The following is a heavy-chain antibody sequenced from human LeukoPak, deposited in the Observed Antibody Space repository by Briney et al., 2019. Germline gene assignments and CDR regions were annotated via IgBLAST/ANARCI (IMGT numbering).Heavy chain of an antibody. V-gene: IGHV3-53*01. CDR3: ARGWALD. CDR2: IDSGGTT. D-gene: IGHD1-26*01. CDR1: GVTLNSNY. Sequence: GGSLRLSCAASGVTLNSNYLSWVRQAPGRGLEWVSPIDSGGTTSYADSVKGRFTISRDDSKNTVYFQMDSLRAEDTALYYCARGWALDWGQGTLVTVSS. J-gene: IGHJ4*02.